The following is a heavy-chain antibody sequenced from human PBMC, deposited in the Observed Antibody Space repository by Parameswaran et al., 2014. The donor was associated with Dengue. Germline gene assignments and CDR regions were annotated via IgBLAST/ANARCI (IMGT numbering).Heavy chain of an antibody. Sequence: WVRQAPGQGLEWMGWINPNSGGTNYAQKFQGWVTMTRDTSISTAYMELSRLRSDDTAVYYCARVPYNWNDGWFDPWGQGTLVTVSS. CDR3: ARVPYNWNDGWFDP. V-gene: IGHV1-2*04. CDR2: INPNSGGT. D-gene: IGHD1-1*01. J-gene: IGHJ5*02.